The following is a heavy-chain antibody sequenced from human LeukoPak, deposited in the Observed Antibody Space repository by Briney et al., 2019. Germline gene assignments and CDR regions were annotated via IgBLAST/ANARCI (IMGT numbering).Heavy chain of an antibody. CDR3: ARGMLGSYDSSGYYALGA. CDR1: GGTFSSYA. V-gene: IGHV1-69*05. D-gene: IGHD3-22*01. Sequence: PVKVSCKASGGTFSSYAISWVRQAPGQGLEWLGGISPIFGTANYAQKFQGRVTMTSDTSTSTVYMELSSLKSEDTAVYYCARGMLGSYDSSGYYALGAWGQGTMVTVSS. CDR2: ISPIFGTA. J-gene: IGHJ3*01.